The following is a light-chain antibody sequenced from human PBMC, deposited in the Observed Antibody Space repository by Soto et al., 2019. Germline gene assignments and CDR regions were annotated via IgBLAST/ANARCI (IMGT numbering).Light chain of an antibody. V-gene: IGKV1-5*01. CDR2: AAS. CDR3: QQYNTYST. Sequence: IQMTQSPSTLSASLGDRVTITCRASQSSSRWLAWYQKTPGKAPKALIYAASTLRSGVPSRFSGGGSGTEFPLTISSLQPDDFATYYCQQYNTYSTFGQGTRLEIK. J-gene: IGKJ5*01. CDR1: QSSSRW.